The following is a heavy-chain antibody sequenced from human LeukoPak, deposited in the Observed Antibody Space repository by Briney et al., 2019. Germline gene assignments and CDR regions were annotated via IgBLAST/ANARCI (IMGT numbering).Heavy chain of an antibody. J-gene: IGHJ4*02. CDR1: GFTFRNYW. D-gene: IGHD4-17*01. CDR3: ASGRYGDYHFDY. V-gene: IGHV3-7*03. Sequence: GGSLRLSCAASGFTFRNYWMSWVRQVPGKGLEWVVNINEGGNEKNYVDSVKGRFTASRDNAQNSLYLQMNSLRVEDTAVYYCASGRYGDYHFDYWGQGTLVTVSS. CDR2: INEGGNEK.